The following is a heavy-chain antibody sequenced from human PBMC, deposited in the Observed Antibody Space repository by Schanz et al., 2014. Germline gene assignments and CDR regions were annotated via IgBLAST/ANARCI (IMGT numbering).Heavy chain of an antibody. V-gene: IGHV3-74*01. Sequence: VHLVESGGGVVQPGGSLRLSCAASGFTFSNYWIHWVRQAPGKGLVWVSRIDADGNSTSYADSVKGRFTISRDDAKNSLYLQMNSLRAEDTALYYCAKDRQTTVNRVGYYYGMDVWGQGTTVTVSS. D-gene: IGHD4-4*01. CDR3: AKDRQTTVNRVGYYYGMDV. CDR1: GFTFSNYW. J-gene: IGHJ6*02. CDR2: IDADGNST.